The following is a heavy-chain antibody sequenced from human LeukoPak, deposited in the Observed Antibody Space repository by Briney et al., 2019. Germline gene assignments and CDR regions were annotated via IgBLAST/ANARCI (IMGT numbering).Heavy chain of an antibody. V-gene: IGHV1-46*01. J-gene: IGHJ4*02. Sequence: GASVKVSCKASGYTFTSYYMHWVRQAPGQGLEWMGIINPSGGSTSYAQKFQGRVTMTRDMSTSTVYMELSSLRSEDTAVYYCARGLPLRYFDWSMENWGQGTLVTVSS. CDR1: GYTFTSYY. CDR3: ARGLPLRYFDWSMEN. CDR2: INPSGGST. D-gene: IGHD3-9*01.